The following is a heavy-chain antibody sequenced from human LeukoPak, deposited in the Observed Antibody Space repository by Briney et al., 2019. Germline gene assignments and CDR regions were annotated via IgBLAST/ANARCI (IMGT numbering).Heavy chain of an antibody. CDR3: ARNYSDTPGEFATHWYFDL. J-gene: IGHJ2*01. CDR2: IYYLGST. D-gene: IGHD2-15*01. V-gene: IGHV4-59*01. Sequence: PSETLSLTCAVSGGSMNSYYWSWVRQPPGKGLEWIAYIYYLGSTSYSPSLRGRGSISVDTSKNQFSLNLNSVTAADTAIYYCARNYSDTPGEFATHWYFDLWGRGTLVTVSS. CDR1: GGSMNSYY.